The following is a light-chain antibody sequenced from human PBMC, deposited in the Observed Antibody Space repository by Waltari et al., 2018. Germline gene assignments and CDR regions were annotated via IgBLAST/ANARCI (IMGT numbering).Light chain of an antibody. CDR3: QHYVRLPVS. CDR1: QRVGKF. Sequence: EIVLTQSPGTLSLSPGERATLSVSASQRVGKFLAWYQQKPGQAARLLLYDASIRATGIPDRFSGSGSGTDLSLTISRLEPEDFALYYCQHYVRLPVSFGQGTKVGIK. V-gene: IGKV3-20*01. J-gene: IGKJ1*01. CDR2: DAS.